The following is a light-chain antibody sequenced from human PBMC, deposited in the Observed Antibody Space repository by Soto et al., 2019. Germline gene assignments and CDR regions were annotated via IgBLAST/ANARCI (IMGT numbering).Light chain of an antibody. Sequence: EIVMTQSPATLSVSPGERGTLACRASQSVSANLAWYQHKPGQAPRLLIYGASTRATGIPARFSGSGTGTDFTLTISSLQSEDFAVYYCQQYHNWPITFGQGTRLEI. CDR1: QSVSAN. J-gene: IGKJ5*01. CDR3: QQYHNWPIT. CDR2: GAS. V-gene: IGKV3-15*01.